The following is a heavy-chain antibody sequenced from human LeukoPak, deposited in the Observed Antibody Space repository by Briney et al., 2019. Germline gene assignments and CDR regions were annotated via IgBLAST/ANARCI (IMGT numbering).Heavy chain of an antibody. CDR1: GFTFSDYY. CDR2: ISSSTTTI. CDR3: ASEIIFGSFDY. Sequence: GGSLRLSCAASGFTFSDYYMSWIRQAPGKGLEWVSYISSSTTTIYYADSVKGRFTISRDNAKNSLHLQMNSLRAEDTAVYYCASEIIFGSFDYWGQGTLVTVSS. V-gene: IGHV3-11*04. J-gene: IGHJ4*02. D-gene: IGHD3-3*01.